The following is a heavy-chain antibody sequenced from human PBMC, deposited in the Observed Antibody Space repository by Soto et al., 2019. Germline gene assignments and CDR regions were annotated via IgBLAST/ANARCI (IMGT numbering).Heavy chain of an antibody. J-gene: IGHJ4*02. CDR3: ARDLLAAGTTPNDY. D-gene: IGHD6-13*01. Sequence: WGSLRLSCAASGFTCSSYVMHWVRQAPGKGLEWVAVIWYDGSNKYYADSVKGRFTISRDNSKNTLYLQMNSLRAEDTAVYYCARDLLAAGTTPNDYWGQGTLVTVSS. CDR2: IWYDGSNK. V-gene: IGHV3-33*01. CDR1: GFTCSSYV.